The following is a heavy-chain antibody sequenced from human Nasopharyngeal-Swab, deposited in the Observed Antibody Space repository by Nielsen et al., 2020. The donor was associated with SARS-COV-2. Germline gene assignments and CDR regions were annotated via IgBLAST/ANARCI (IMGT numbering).Heavy chain of an antibody. CDR3: ARDWDTAMVTNYYYYMVV. V-gene: IGHV3-21*01. CDR1: GFTFSSYS. Sequence: GESLNISCAASGFTFSSYSMNWVRQAPGKGLEWVSYISSSSRYIYNADSVKGRFTISRDTAKNSLYLQMNSLRAEDTAVYYCARDWDTAMVTNYYYYMVVWGKGTTVTVSS. J-gene: IGHJ6*03. CDR2: ISSSSRYI. D-gene: IGHD5-18*01.